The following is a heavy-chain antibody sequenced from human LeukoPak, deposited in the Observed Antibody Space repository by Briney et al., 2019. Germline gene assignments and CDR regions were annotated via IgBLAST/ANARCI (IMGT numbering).Heavy chain of an antibody. CDR2: ISSSGSTI. CDR1: GFTFSSYE. V-gene: IGHV3-48*03. CDR3: AREAVGNYFDY. Sequence: GGSLRLSCAASGFTFSSYEMNWVRQAPGKGLEWVSYISSSGSTIYYADSVKGRFTISRDNAKNSLYLQMNSLRAEDTALYYCAREAVGNYFDYWGQGTLVTVSS. D-gene: IGHD1-26*01. J-gene: IGHJ4*02.